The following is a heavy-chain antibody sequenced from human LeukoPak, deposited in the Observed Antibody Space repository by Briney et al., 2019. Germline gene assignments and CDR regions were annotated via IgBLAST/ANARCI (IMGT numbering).Heavy chain of an antibody. J-gene: IGHJ6*03. V-gene: IGHV4-59*01. CDR3: ARVVYSGYDFRGAMDV. Sequence: SETLSLTCTVSGGSISSYYWSWIRQPPGKGLEWIGYIYYTGSTNHHPSLKSRVTISVDTSKNQFSLKLSSVTAADTAVYYCARVVYSGYDFRGAMDVWGKGTTVTVSS. CDR1: GGSISSYY. CDR2: IYYTGST. D-gene: IGHD5-12*01.